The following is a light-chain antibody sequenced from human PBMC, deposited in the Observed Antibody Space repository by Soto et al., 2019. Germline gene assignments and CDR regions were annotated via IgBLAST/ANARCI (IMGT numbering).Light chain of an antibody. J-gene: IGLJ1*01. CDR2: EVS. Sequence: LTQPASVSGSPGQSITLSCTGTSSDVGSYNYVSWYQQHPGKAPKLLIYEVSDRPSGVSSRFSGSKSGNTASLTISGLQAEDEADYYCSSYTSSSTLYVFGTGTKVTVL. CDR3: SSYTSSSTLYV. V-gene: IGLV2-14*01. CDR1: SSDVGSYNY.